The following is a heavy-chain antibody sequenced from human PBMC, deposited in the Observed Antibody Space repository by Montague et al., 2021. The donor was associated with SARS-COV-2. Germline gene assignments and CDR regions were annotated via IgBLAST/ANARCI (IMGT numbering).Heavy chain of an antibody. J-gene: IGHJ4*02. CDR3: VRYSGWFYFDF. D-gene: IGHD6-19*01. CDR2: TYYRSKWYS. Sequence: CAISGDSVSSNRVAWSWLRQSPSRGPEWLCRTYYRSKWYSDYAPSVRGRLTVNPDASKNEFSLELNYVTPEDTAVYYCVRYSGWFYFDFWGQGTLVTVSS. V-gene: IGHV6-1*01. CDR1: GDSVSSNRVA.